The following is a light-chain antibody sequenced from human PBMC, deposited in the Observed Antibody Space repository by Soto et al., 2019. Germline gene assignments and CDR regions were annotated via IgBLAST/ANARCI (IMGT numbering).Light chain of an antibody. Sequence: DIQMTQSPSSLSASVGDRVTVTCRASQGINSWLAWYQQKPGKAPKLLIYKASTLQSGVPSRFSGSGSGTEFTLTISSLQPDDFATYYCQHYNSYSEAFGQGTKVDIK. J-gene: IGKJ1*01. CDR3: QHYNSYSEA. CDR1: QGINSW. CDR2: KAS. V-gene: IGKV1-5*03.